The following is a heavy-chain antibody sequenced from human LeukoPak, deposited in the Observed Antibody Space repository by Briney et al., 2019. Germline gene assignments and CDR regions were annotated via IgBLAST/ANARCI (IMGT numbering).Heavy chain of an antibody. V-gene: IGHV3-21*01. J-gene: IGHJ4*02. CDR2: ISSSSSYI. D-gene: IGHD3-16*02. Sequence: PGGSLRLSCAASGFTFSSYEMNWVRQAPGKGLEWVSSISSSSSYIYYADSVKGRFTISRDNAKNSLYLQMNSLRAEDTAVYYCARDTAWGSYPTCFDYWGQGTLVTVSS. CDR1: GFTFSSYE. CDR3: ARDTAWGSYPTCFDY.